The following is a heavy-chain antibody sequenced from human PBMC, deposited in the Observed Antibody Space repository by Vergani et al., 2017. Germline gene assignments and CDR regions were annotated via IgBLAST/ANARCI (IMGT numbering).Heavy chain of an antibody. CDR1: GFTFSSYA. D-gene: IGHD1-7*01. J-gene: IGHJ4*02. CDR3: AKGVVGTTSNY. Sequence: EVQLLESGGGLVQPGGSLRLSCAASGFTFSSYAMSWVRQAPGKGLEWVSAISGRGGSTSYADSVKGRFTISRDNSKNTLYLQMNSLRAEDTAVYYCAKGVVGTTSNYWGQGTLVTVSS. V-gene: IGHV3-23*01. CDR2: ISGRGGST.